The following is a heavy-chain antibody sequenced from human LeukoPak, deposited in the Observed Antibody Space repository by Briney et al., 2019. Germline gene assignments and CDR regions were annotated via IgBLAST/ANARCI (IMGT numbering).Heavy chain of an antibody. J-gene: IGHJ3*02. Sequence: ASVKVSCKVSGYTLTELSMHWVRQAPGKGLEWMGGFDPEDGETIYAQKFQGRVTMTTDTSTSTAYMELRSLRSDDTAVYYCVRCQPSVLRYFDWSDDAFDIWGQGTMVTVSS. V-gene: IGHV1-24*01. CDR3: VRCQPSVLRYFDWSDDAFDI. CDR1: GYTLTELS. CDR2: FDPEDGET. D-gene: IGHD3-9*01.